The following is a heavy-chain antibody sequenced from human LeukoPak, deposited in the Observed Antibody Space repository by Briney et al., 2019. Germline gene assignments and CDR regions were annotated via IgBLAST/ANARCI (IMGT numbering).Heavy chain of an antibody. V-gene: IGHV4-31*03. CDR2: IYYSGST. CDR1: GGSISSGGYY. CDR3: ARGTRSPYSSFDY. D-gene: IGHD6-13*01. J-gene: IGHJ4*02. Sequence: PSETLSLTCTVSGGSISSGGYYWSWIRQHPGKGLEWIGYIYYSGSTYYNPSLKSRVTISVDTSKNQFSLKLSSVTAADTAVYYCARGTRSPYSSFDYWGQGTLVTVSS.